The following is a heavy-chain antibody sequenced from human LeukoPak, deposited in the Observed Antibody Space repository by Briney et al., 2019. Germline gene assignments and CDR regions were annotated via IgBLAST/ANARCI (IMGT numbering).Heavy chain of an antibody. J-gene: IGHJ6*03. CDR1: GYTFTAYF. V-gene: IGHV1-2*02. CDR3: ARDHQLRHYYYYYYMDV. Sequence: GASVKVSCKASGYTFTAYFIHWVRQAPGHGLEYMGWINPTNGGTNFAHKFLGRVTMTRDTSISTAYMDLSRLRADDSAVYYCARDHQLRHYYYYYYMDVWGKGTTVTVSS. D-gene: IGHD1-26*01. CDR2: INPTNGGT.